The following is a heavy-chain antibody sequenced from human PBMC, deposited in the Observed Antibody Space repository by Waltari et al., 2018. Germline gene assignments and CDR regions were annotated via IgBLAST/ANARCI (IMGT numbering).Heavy chain of an antibody. D-gene: IGHD5-12*01. CDR3: ARREADSGYDLVAPDVFGV. Sequence: EVQLVQSGAEVKKPGESLKISCKGSGYNFTNYWIAWVRQMPGQGLEWMGISVPGDADTRYSPSFQGQVTISADKSISTAYLQWSSLKASDTAMFYCARREADSGYDLVAPDVFGVWGQGTMVTVSS. V-gene: IGHV5-51*01. CDR2: SVPGDADT. CDR1: GYNFTNYW. J-gene: IGHJ3*01.